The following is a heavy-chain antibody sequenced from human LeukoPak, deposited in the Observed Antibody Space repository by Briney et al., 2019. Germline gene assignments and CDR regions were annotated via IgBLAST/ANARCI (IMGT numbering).Heavy chain of an antibody. CDR3: ARGLSWSEDAFDI. V-gene: IGHV4-4*07. CDR1: GASISTYY. CDR2: IYTSGST. Sequence: SETLSLSCTVSGASISTYYWSWIRQPAGEGLEWIGRIYTSGSTNYNPSLKSRVTISVDTSKNQFSLKLSSVTAADTAVYYCARGLSWSEDAFDIWGQGTMVTVSS. D-gene: IGHD6-13*01. J-gene: IGHJ3*02.